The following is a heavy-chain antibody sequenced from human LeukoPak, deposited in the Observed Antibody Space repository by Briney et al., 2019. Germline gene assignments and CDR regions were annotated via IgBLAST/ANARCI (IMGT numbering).Heavy chain of an antibody. CDR1: GGTFSTYA. Sequence: ASVTVSCTASGGTFSTYAISWVRQAPGQGLEWMGGIIPIFGTTNYAQKFQGRVTITADESTSTAYMELSSLRSEDTAVYYCARGYCYGGTCYSFDYWGQGTLVTVSS. V-gene: IGHV1-69*13. D-gene: IGHD2-15*01. CDR3: ARGYCYGGTCYSFDY. CDR2: IIPIFGTT. J-gene: IGHJ4*02.